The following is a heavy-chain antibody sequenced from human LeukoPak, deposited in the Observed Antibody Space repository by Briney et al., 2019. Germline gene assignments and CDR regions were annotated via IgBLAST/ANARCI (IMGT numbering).Heavy chain of an antibody. Sequence: GGSLRLSCAASGFTVSSNYMSWVRQAPGKGLEWVSIIYSGGSTYYADSVKGRFTISRHNSKNTLYLQMNSLRAEDTAVYYCAREVVGSAFDIWGQGTMVTVSS. D-gene: IGHD2-15*01. J-gene: IGHJ3*02. V-gene: IGHV3-53*04. CDR1: GFTVSSNY. CDR2: IYSGGST. CDR3: AREVVGSAFDI.